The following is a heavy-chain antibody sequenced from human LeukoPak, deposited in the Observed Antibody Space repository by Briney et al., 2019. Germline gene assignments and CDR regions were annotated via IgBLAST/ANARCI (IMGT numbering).Heavy chain of an antibody. V-gene: IGHV4-39*01. J-gene: IGHJ4*02. CDR1: GGSISSRNYY. CDR3: ASSGSDHSYPN. D-gene: IGHD1-26*01. CDR2: IYYIRTT. Sequence: SETLSLTCTVSGGSISSRNYYLGWIRQPPGKGLEWIGSIYYIRTTHYNPTHNSRVSIHVDTAKTQFSLYLSSVTAADTAVYYCASSGSDHSYPNWGQGTLVTGSS.